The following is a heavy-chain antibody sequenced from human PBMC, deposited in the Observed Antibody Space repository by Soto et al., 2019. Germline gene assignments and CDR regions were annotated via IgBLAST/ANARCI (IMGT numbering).Heavy chain of an antibody. D-gene: IGHD3-16*01. Sequence: QVQLVQSGAEVKKPGSSVKVSCKASGGTFSRYAINWVRQAPGQGLEWMGGIIPIFATADYAQKFQGRVTITADESTSTAYMELSSLRSEDTAVYYCAQCLLGVNYYYGMDVWGQGTTVTVSS. CDR1: GGTFSRYA. CDR2: IIPIFATA. CDR3: AQCLLGVNYYYGMDV. J-gene: IGHJ6*02. V-gene: IGHV1-69*12.